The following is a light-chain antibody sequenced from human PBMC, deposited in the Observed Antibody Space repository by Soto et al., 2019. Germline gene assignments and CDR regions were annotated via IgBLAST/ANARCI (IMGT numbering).Light chain of an antibody. CDR3: QQYNSYGT. J-gene: IGKJ2*01. CDR2: DAS. V-gene: IGKV1-5*01. Sequence: DIQMTQSPSTLSASVGDRVTITCRASQSIGSSLAWYQQKPGKGPKLLIYDASTLESGVTSRFSGSGFGTEFALAISSLQPDDFDTFYCQQYNSYGTFGQGTKLEIK. CDR1: QSIGSS.